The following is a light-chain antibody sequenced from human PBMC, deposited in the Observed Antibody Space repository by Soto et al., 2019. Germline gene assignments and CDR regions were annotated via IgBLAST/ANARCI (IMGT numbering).Light chain of an antibody. Sequence: QSALTQPASVSGSPGQSITISCTGTSSDVGGYNYVSWYQQYPGKAPKVMIYEVTNRPSGVSNRFSGSKSGNTASLTISGLQAEDEADYYCSSYTGSATVIFGGGTKLTVL. J-gene: IGLJ2*01. CDR3: SSYTGSATVI. CDR1: SSDVGGYNY. V-gene: IGLV2-14*01. CDR2: EVT.